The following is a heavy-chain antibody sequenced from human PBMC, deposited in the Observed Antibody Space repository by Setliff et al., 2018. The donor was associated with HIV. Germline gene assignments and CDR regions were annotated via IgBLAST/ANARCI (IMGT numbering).Heavy chain of an antibody. CDR2: IFYSGSA. V-gene: IGHV4-31*03. CDR1: GASITSASYY. D-gene: IGHD7-27*01. J-gene: IGHJ5*02. Sequence: SETLSLTCNVSGASITSASYYWSWIRQHPGKGLEWIGYIFYSGSAYYNPSLKSRVSISMDTSNNSFSLRLTSLTAADTAMYYCARDRANWGGWFDPWGQGTLVTVSS. CDR3: ARDRANWGGWFDP.